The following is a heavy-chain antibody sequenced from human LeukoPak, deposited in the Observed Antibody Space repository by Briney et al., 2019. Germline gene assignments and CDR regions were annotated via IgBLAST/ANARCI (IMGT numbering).Heavy chain of an antibody. CDR1: GYTFISYY. J-gene: IGHJ4*02. D-gene: IGHD3-3*01. CDR2: INAITGST. CDR3: ARADSFPGVAIPAY. V-gene: IGHV1-46*01. Sequence: ASVKISCKASGYTFISYYIHWVRQAPGQGLEWMGIINAITGSTSYAQQFQSRVAMTRDKSTITVYMELSSLRFEDTAVYYCARADSFPGVAIPAYWGQGTLVTVSS.